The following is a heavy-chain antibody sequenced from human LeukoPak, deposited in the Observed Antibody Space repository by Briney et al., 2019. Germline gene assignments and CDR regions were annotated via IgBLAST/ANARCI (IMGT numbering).Heavy chain of an antibody. V-gene: IGHV1-46*01. D-gene: IGHD5-18*01. CDR2: ISPSGGST. J-gene: IGHJ4*02. CDR3: ARVVGSYGYKGYFDY. Sequence: ASVKVSCKAFGYTFTSNYMHWVRQAPGRGPEWMGVISPSGGSTTYAQKFQGRVTLTRDMSTSTDYLELSSLRSEDTAVYYCARVVGSYGYKGYFDYWGQGTLVTVSS. CDR1: GYTFTSNY.